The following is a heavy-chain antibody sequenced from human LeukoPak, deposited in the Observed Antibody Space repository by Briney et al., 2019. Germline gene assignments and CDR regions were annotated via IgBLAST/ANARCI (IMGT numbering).Heavy chain of an antibody. Sequence: SETLSLTCTVSGGSISSYYWSWIRQPPGKGLEWIGYIYYSGSTNYNPSLKSRVTISVDTSKNQFSLKLSSVTAADTAVYYCARDAGAVAGSHYFGYWGQGTLVTVSS. J-gene: IGHJ4*02. CDR2: IYYSGST. CDR3: ARDAGAVAGSHYFGY. V-gene: IGHV4-59*01. D-gene: IGHD6-19*01. CDR1: GGSISSYY.